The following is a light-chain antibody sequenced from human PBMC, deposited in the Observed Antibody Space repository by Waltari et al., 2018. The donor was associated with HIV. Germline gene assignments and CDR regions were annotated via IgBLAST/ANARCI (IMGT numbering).Light chain of an antibody. V-gene: IGLV3-25*03. Sequence: SYELTQTPSVSVPPGQTAKIMCSGDTLPRNYVYWYQQKAGQAPVMIILQYSKRTSDITARFSASRAGTTATLTISGVQAEDEADYFCQSAHNSDVMFGGGTKLTVL. CDR2: QYS. CDR1: TLPRNY. J-gene: IGLJ3*02. CDR3: QSAHNSDVM.